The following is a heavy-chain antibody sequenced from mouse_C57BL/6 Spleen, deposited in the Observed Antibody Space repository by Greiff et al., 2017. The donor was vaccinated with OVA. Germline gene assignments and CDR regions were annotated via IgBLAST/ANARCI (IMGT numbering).Heavy chain of an antibody. J-gene: IGHJ2*01. CDR2: IDPSDSYT. V-gene: IGHV1-50*01. D-gene: IGHD1-1*01. Sequence: QVQLQQSGAELVKPGASVKLSCKASGYTFTSYWMQWVKQRPGQGLEWIGEIDPSDSYTNYNQKFKGKATLTVDTSSSTAYMQLSSLTSEDSAVYYCARRDYGPADYWGQGTTLTVSS. CDR1: GYTFTSYW. CDR3: ARRDYGPADY.